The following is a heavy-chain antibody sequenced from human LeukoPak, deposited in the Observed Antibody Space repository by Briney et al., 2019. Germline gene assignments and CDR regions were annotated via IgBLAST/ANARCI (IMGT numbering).Heavy chain of an antibody. D-gene: IGHD6-19*01. Sequence: GGSLRLSCAASGFTFSDYYMSWIRQAPGKGLEWVSYISSSGSTIYYADSVKGRFTISRDNAKNSLYLQMNSLRAEDTALYYCAKGLYRYSSGARDYWGQGTLVTVSS. CDR3: AKGLYRYSSGARDY. V-gene: IGHV3-11*01. CDR2: ISSSGSTI. J-gene: IGHJ4*02. CDR1: GFTFSDYY.